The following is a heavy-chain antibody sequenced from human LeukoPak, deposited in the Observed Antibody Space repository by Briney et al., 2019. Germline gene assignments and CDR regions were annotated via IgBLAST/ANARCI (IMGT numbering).Heavy chain of an antibody. CDR2: INHSGST. D-gene: IGHD1-26*01. CDR1: GGSFSGYY. Sequence: SETLSLTCAVYGGSFSGYYWSWIRQPPGKGLEWIGEINHSGSTNYNPSPKSRVTISLDTSKNQFSLKLSSVTAADAAVYYCARLRSLGWPYYMDVWGKGTTVTVSS. CDR3: ARLRSLGWPYYMDV. V-gene: IGHV4-34*01. J-gene: IGHJ6*03.